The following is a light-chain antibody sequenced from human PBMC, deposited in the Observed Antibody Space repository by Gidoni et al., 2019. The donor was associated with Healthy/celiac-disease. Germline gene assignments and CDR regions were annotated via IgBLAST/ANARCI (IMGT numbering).Light chain of an antibody. V-gene: IGKV1-39*01. CDR3: QQSYSTPRT. CDR1: QSISSY. J-gene: IGKJ2*01. CDR2: AAS. Sequence: DIQMTQSPSSLSASVGDRVTITCRASQSISSYLNWDQQKPGKAPKLLIYAASSLQSGVPSRFSGSGSGTDVTLTISSLQPEDFATYYCQQSYSTPRTFGQGTKLEIK.